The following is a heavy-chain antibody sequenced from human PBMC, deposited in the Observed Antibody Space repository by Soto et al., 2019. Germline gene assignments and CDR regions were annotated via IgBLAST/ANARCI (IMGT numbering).Heavy chain of an antibody. V-gene: IGHV1-69*01. D-gene: IGHD3-10*01. J-gene: IGHJ6*02. CDR3: ERVLYYGLWSYSPYGMEV. Sequence: QVQLVQSGAEVKKPGSSVKVSCKTSGVSFNNNGIGWVRQAPGHGLEWMGGVSPPFRTSNYARKFQGRISIPEDASTGTVNMELSSLTSEYTAQHYCERVLYYGLWSYSPYGMEVWGQGTKVTVSS. CDR1: GVSFNNNG. CDR2: VSPPFRTS.